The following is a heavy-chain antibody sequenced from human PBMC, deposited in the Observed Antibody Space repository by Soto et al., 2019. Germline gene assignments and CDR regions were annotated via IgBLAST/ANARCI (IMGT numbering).Heavy chain of an antibody. J-gene: IGHJ6*02. Sequence: PSETLSLTCTVSGGSISSGDYYWSWIRQPPGKGLEWIGYIYYSGSTYYNPPLKSRVTISVDTSKNQFSLKLSSVTAADTAVYYCARDRYYDILTGYKSYYYGMDVWGQGTTVTVSS. CDR1: GGSISSGDYY. CDR3: ARDRYYDILTGYKSYYYGMDV. CDR2: IYYSGST. D-gene: IGHD3-9*01. V-gene: IGHV4-30-4*01.